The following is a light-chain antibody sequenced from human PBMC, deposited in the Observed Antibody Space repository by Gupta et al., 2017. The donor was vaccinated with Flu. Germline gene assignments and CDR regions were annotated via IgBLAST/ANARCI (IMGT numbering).Light chain of an antibody. CDR2: GTA. Sequence: LVMTQSPATLSVSPGERVALSCRASQSVSSNLAWYQQKPCQAPRLLIYGTATRATGVPARFGGSGSGTEFTLTISSLQSEDFAVYYCQQYNDCPPWTFGQGTKVEIK. V-gene: IGKV3-15*01. J-gene: IGKJ1*01. CDR3: QQYNDCPPWT. CDR1: QSVSSN.